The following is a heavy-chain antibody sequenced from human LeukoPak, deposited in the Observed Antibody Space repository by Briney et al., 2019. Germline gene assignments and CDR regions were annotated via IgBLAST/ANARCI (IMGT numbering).Heavy chain of an antibody. CDR1: GGSISSGDYY. CDR3: ARSELLWFGGVNSGFDY. D-gene: IGHD3-10*01. CDR2: IYYSGST. J-gene: IGHJ4*02. V-gene: IGHV4-30-4*02. Sequence: SETLSLTCTVSGGSISSGDYYWSWIRQPPGKGLEWIGYIYYSGSTYYNPSLKSRVTISVDTSKNQFSLKLSSVTTADTAVYYCARSELLWFGGVNSGFDYWGQGTLVTVSS.